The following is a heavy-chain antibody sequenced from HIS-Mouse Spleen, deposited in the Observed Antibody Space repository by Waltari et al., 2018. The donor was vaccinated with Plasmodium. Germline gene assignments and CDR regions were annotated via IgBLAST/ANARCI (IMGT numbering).Heavy chain of an antibody. CDR1: GFTFSSYW. Sequence: EVQLVESGGGLVQPGGSLRLSCAASGFTFSSYWMRWVRKAPGKGLEWGANIKQDGSGKYYVDSVKGRFTISRDNAKNSLYLQMNSLRAEDTAVYYCASSWYWYFDLWGRGTLVTVSS. CDR2: IKQDGSGK. J-gene: IGHJ2*01. CDR3: ASSWYWYFDL. V-gene: IGHV3-7*01. D-gene: IGHD6-13*01.